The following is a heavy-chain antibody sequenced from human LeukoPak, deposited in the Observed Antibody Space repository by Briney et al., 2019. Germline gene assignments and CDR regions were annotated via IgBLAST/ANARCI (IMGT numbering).Heavy chain of an antibody. CDR1: GYTFSTYG. D-gene: IGHD1-26*01. Sequence: EASVKVSCKASGYTFSTYGLNWVRQAPGKGAEWMGWINTNTGNPTYAQGFTGRIVFSLDSSVTTAYLQISSLKAEDTAVYYCTRARHGRGLQPSQNYYYMDVWGTGTTVTVSS. CDR2: INTNTGNP. J-gene: IGHJ6*03. V-gene: IGHV7-4-1*02. CDR3: TRARHGRGLQPSQNYYYMDV.